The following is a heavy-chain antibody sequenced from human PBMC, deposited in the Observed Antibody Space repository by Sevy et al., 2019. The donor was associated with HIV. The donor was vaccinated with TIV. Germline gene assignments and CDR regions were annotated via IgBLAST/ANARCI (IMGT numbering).Heavy chain of an antibody. CDR3: ARDRYSSSWYYFDY. V-gene: IGHV3-7*03. Sequence: GGSLRLSCAASGFTFSSYWMSWVRQAPGKGLEWVTNIKQDGSEKYYVDSVKGRFTISRDNAKNSLYLQMNSLRAEDTAVYYCARDRYSSSWYYFDYWGQGTLVTVSS. J-gene: IGHJ4*02. CDR1: GFTFSSYW. CDR2: IKQDGSEK. D-gene: IGHD6-13*01.